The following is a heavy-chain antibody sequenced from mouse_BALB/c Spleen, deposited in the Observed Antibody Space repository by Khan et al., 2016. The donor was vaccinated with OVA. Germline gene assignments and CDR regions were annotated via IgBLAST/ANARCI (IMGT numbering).Heavy chain of an antibody. CDR1: GFTFTSYW. J-gene: IGHJ3*01. Sequence: VQLQVSGAELAKPGASVKMSCKASGFTFTSYWMHLVKQRPGQGLEWIGYINPSTGYTESNQRFKDKATLTADKSSSTAYMQLSRLTSEESAVYCGANHGSRSAWLTYWGQGTLVTVSA. CDR2: INPSTGYT. CDR3: ANHGSRSAWLTY. V-gene: IGHV1-7*01. D-gene: IGHD1-1*01.